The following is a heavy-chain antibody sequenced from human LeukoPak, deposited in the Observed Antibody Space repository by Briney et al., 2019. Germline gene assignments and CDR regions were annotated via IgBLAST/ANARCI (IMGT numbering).Heavy chain of an antibody. V-gene: IGHV4-59*01. CDR3: ARLYCSGGTCYVDY. J-gene: IGHJ4*02. Sequence: PSETLSLTCTVSGGSIRSYYWSWIRQPPGKGLEWIGYIYYSGSTDYNASLKSRVTISVDTSKNQFSLKLSSATAADTAVYYCARLYCSGGTCYVDYWGQGTLVTVSS. CDR2: IYYSGST. CDR1: GGSIRSYY. D-gene: IGHD2-15*01.